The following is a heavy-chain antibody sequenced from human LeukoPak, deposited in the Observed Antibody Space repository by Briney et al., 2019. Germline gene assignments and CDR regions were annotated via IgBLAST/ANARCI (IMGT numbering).Heavy chain of an antibody. CDR2: IYTSGSP. D-gene: IGHD4-11*01. Sequence: PSETLSLTCTVSGGSIFSYYWSSIRQPAGKGLEWIGRIYTSGSPNYNPSLKSRVTLSVDTSKNQFSLKLTSVTAADTAIYYCARINSNNYDPWGQGTLVSVSS. CDR3: ARINSNNYDP. J-gene: IGHJ5*02. V-gene: IGHV4-4*07. CDR1: GGSIFSYY.